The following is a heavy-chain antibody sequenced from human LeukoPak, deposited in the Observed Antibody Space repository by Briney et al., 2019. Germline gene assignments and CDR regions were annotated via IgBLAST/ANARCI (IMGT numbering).Heavy chain of an antibody. CDR1: GGSISSSSYS. D-gene: IGHD1-26*01. CDR2: IYYSGST. V-gene: IGHV4-39*01. CDR3: ARLGAQDY. Sequence: PSETLSLTCTVSGGSISSSSYSWGWIRQPPGKGLEWIGSIYYSGSTYYNPSLKSRVTISVDTSKNQFSLKLSSVTAADTAVYYCARLGAQDYWGQGTLVTVSS. J-gene: IGHJ4*02.